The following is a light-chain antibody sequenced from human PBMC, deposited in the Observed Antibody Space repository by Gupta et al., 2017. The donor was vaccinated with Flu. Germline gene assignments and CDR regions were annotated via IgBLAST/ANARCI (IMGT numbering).Light chain of an antibody. CDR3: QQRNSTPWT. CDR1: QRIRSY. CDR2: AAS. Sequence: PSCLSASVGDRVTITCRASQRIRSYLNWYQQNPGKAPKLLIYAASRRESGVPSRFSGSGSGTDFTLAISRRQPEDFANYYCQQRNSTPWTFGQGTKVEIK. V-gene: IGKV1-39*01. J-gene: IGKJ1*01.